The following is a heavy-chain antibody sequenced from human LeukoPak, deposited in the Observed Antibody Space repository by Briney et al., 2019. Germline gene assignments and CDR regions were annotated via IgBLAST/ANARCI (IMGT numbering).Heavy chain of an antibody. CDR3: ASYYYGSGTSLGY. Sequence: GGSLRLSCAASGFTFDDYGMSWVRQGPGKGLEWVSGINTNGGSTGYADSVKGRFTISRDNAKNSLYLQMNSLRDEDTAVYYCASYYYGSGTSLGYWGQGTLVTVSS. J-gene: IGHJ4*02. CDR2: INTNGGST. V-gene: IGHV3-20*04. D-gene: IGHD3-10*01. CDR1: GFTFDDYG.